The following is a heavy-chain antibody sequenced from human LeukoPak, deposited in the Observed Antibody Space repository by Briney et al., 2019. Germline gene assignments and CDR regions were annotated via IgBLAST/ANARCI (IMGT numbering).Heavy chain of an antibody. CDR1: EFTFSSYG. CDR2: IRYDGNNK. CDR3: ARESSGSYNY. D-gene: IGHD3-10*01. J-gene: IGHJ4*02. V-gene: IGHV3-30*02. Sequence: GGSLRLSCAASEFTFSSYGMHWVRQAPGKGLEWVAFIRYDGNNKYYADSVKGRFTISRDNSKNTLYLQMGSLRAEDMAVYYCARESSGSYNYWGQGTLVTVSS.